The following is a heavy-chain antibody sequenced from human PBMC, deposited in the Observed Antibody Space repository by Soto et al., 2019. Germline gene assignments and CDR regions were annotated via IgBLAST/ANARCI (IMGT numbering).Heavy chain of an antibody. D-gene: IGHD2-15*01. Sequence: QVQLVQSGAEVKNPGASVKVSCKASGYTFTSYGISWVRQAPGQGLEWMGWISAYNGNTNYAQKLQGRVTMTTDTSTSTAYMELRSLRSDETAVYYCARDPLILGYCSGGSCCFVFWGQGTLVNDSS. V-gene: IGHV1-18*01. J-gene: IGHJ4*02. CDR3: ARDPLILGYCSGGSCCFVF. CDR2: ISAYNGNT. CDR1: GYTFTSYG.